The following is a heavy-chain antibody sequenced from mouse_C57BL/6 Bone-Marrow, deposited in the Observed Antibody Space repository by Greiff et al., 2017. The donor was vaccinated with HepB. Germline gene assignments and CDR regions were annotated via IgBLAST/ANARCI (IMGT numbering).Heavy chain of an antibody. J-gene: IGHJ3*01. Sequence: EVKVVESGGGLVKPGGSLKLSCAASGFTFSDYGMHWVRQAPEKGLEWVAYISSGSSTIYYADTVKGRFTISRDNAKNTLCLQMTSLRSEDTAMYYCARLRRAWFAYWGQGTRVTVSA. D-gene: IGHD2-4*01. CDR1: GFTFSDYG. CDR2: ISSGSSTI. CDR3: ARLRRAWFAY. V-gene: IGHV5-17*01.